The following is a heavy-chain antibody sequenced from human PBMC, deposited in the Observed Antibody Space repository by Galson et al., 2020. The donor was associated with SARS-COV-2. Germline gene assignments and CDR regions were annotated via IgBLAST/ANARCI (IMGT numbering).Heavy chain of an antibody. D-gene: IGHD6-19*01. J-gene: IGHJ4*02. CDR3: ARDSSGWQGIDY. V-gene: IGHV3-20*04. Sequence: GGSLRLSCAASGFTFDDFGMSWVRQVPGQGPEWVAGINWNGAGTGYADSVKGRFTIARDNADKSLYLQMNRLRVEDTALYYCARDSSGWQGIDYWGQGTLVTVSS. CDR2: INWNGAGT. CDR1: GFTFDDFG.